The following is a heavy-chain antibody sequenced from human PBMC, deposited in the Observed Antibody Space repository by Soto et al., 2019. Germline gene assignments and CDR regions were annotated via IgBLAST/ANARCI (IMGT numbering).Heavy chain of an antibody. CDR3: AKTDHDYSIDYYYGMDV. Sequence: PSETLSLTCTVSGGSISSSSYYWGWIRQPPGKGLEWIGSIYYSGSTYYNPSLKSRVTISVDTSKNQFSLKLSSVTAADTAVYYCAKTDHDYSIDYYYGMDVWGQGTKVTVSS. CDR2: IYYSGST. J-gene: IGHJ6*02. V-gene: IGHV4-39*01. CDR1: GGSISSSSYY. D-gene: IGHD4-4*01.